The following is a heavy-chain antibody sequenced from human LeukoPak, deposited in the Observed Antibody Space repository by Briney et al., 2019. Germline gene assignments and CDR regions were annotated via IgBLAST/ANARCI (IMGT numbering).Heavy chain of an antibody. CDR3: ARERMGYFDADAFDI. V-gene: IGHV3-30*04. CDR1: GFTFSSYA. J-gene: IGHJ3*02. CDR2: ISYDGRDK. Sequence: GGSLRLSCTASGFTFSSYAMHWVRQAPDRGLECVALISYDGRDKKYSESVKGRFTISRDNSKNTLYLQMTSLRVDDSAVYYCARERMGYFDADAFDIWGQGTMVTVSS. D-gene: IGHD3-22*01.